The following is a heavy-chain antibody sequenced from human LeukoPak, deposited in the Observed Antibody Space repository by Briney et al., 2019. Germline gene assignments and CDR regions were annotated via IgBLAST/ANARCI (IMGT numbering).Heavy chain of an antibody. D-gene: IGHD1-26*01. Sequence: GESLKIYCQGSGYSFTYYWIGWARPVPGQGLGWRGIIYPGDSDTRYSPSFQGQVTISAHKSISTAYLQWRSLKAWDRAMYLCAKLGGSYYSDFDIWGQGTMVTVSS. J-gene: IGHJ3*02. CDR3: AKLGGSYYSDFDI. CDR2: IYPGDSDT. CDR1: GYSFTYYW. V-gene: IGHV5-51*01.